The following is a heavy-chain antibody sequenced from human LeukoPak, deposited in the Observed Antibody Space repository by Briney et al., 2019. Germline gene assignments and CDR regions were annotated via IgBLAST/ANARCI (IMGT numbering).Heavy chain of an antibody. V-gene: IGHV4-34*01. D-gene: IGHD6-13*01. Sequence: SETLSLTSAVYGGSFSVYYWSGSRQPPGKGLEWIGEINHSGSTNYNPSLKRRVTISVDTSKNQFSLKLSSVTAADTAVYYCARGGYSSSWCEYYYYMDVWGKGTTVTVSS. CDR3: ARGGYSSSWCEYYYYMDV. J-gene: IGHJ6*03. CDR1: GGSFSVYY. CDR2: INHSGST.